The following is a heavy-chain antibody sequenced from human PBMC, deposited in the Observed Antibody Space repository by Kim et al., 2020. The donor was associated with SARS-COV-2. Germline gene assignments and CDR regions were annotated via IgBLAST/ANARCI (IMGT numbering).Heavy chain of an antibody. Sequence: GGSLRLSCAASGFTFSSYGMHRVRQALGKWMECVAVIWYDGINKYYADPVKGRFTISRDTSKNMLYLQMNSLRAEDTAVYYCARDSGYSYVYYYYYGMDVSGQGTTVSVSS. CDR2: IWYDGINK. D-gene: IGHD5-18*01. V-gene: IGHV3-33*01. CDR3: ARDSGYSYVYYYYYGMDV. J-gene: IGHJ6*02. CDR1: GFTFSSYG.